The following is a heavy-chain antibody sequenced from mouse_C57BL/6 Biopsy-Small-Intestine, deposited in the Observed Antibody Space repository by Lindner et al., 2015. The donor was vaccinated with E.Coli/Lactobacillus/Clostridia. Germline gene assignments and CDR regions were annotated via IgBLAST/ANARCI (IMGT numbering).Heavy chain of an antibody. J-gene: IGHJ3*01. D-gene: IGHD2-4*01. CDR3: ARSTTMITAWFAY. V-gene: IGHV14-3*01. Sequence: VQLQESGAELVRPGASVKLSCTASGFNIKDDYMHWVKQRPERGLEWIGRIDPASGNTKYAPKFQDKATITADTSSNTAYLQLSSLTSEDTAVYYCARSTTMITAWFAYWGQGTLVTVSA. CDR1: GFNIKDDY. CDR2: IDPASGNT.